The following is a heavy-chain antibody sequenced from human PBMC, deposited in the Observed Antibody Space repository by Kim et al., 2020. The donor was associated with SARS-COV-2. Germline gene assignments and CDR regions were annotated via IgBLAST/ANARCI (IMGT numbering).Heavy chain of an antibody. J-gene: IGHJ4*02. Sequence: ASVKVSCKASGYTFTSYGISWVRQAPGQGLEWMGWISAYNGNTNYAQKLQGRVTMTTDTSTSTAYMELRSLRSDDTAVYYCARDTGYCSSTSCYVSLFDYWGQGTLVTVSS. CDR3: ARDTGYCSSTSCYVSLFDY. V-gene: IGHV1-18*01. CDR1: GYTFTSYG. CDR2: ISAYNGNT. D-gene: IGHD2-2*01.